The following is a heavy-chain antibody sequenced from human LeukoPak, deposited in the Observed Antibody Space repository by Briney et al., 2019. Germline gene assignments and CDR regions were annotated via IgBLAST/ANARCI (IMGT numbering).Heavy chain of an antibody. J-gene: IGHJ4*02. V-gene: IGHV3-23*01. Sequence: GGSLRLSCAASGFTFSSYAMSWVRQAPGKGLEWVSAISGSGGSTYYADSVKGRFTISRDNSKNTLYLQMNSLRAEDTAVYYCAKDSRRVVVAATSDYWGQGTLVTVPS. CDR1: GFTFSSYA. CDR3: AKDSRRVVVAATSDY. CDR2: ISGSGGST. D-gene: IGHD2-15*01.